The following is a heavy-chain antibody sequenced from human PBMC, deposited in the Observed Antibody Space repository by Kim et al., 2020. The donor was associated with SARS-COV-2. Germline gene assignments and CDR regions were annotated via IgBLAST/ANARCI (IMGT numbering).Heavy chain of an antibody. CDR3: ARDPHSLYGGNSAGFDY. CDR2: INSDGSST. V-gene: IGHV3-74*01. CDR1: GFTFSSYW. D-gene: IGHD4-17*01. Sequence: GGSLKLSCAASGFTFSSYWMHWVRQAPGKGLVWVSRINSDGSSTSHADSVKGRFTISRDNAKNTLYLQMNSLRAEDTSVYYCARDPHSLYGGNSAGFDYWGQGTLVTVSS. J-gene: IGHJ4*02.